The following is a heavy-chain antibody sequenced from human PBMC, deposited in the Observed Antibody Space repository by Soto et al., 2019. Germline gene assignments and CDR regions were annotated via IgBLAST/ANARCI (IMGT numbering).Heavy chain of an antibody. CDR2: IDKTGVST. CDR1: GFTFGSYA. CDR3: AKGGYNFGFRFDS. J-gene: IGHJ4*02. Sequence: LRLSCAASGFTFGSYAMSWVRQAPGKGLEWVSTIDKTGVSTYYADSVKGRFTISRDNSKQTLYLQMISLRAEDTAVYYCAKGGYNFGFRFDSWGQRALVTVSS. V-gene: IGHV3-23*01. D-gene: IGHD5-18*01.